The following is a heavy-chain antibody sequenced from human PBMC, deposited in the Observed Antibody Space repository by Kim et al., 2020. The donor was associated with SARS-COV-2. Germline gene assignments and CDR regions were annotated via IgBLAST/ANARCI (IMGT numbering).Heavy chain of an antibody. CDR1: GFTFSSYD. D-gene: IGHD3-16*01. CDR3: ARSPPKGADYYYYYGMDV. V-gene: IGHV3-13*01. CDR2: IGTAGDT. Sequence: GGSLRLSCAASGFTFSSYDMHWVRQATGKGLEWVSAIGTAGDTYYPGSVKGRFTISRENAKNSLYLQMNSLRAGDTAVYYCARSPPKGADYYYYYGMDVWGQGTTVTVSS. J-gene: IGHJ6*02.